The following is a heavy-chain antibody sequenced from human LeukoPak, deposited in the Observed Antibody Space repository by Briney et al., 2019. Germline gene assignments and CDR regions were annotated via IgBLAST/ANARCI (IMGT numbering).Heavy chain of an antibody. Sequence: GGSLRLSCAASGFTFSSYAMHWVRQAPGKGLEWVAVISYDGSNKYYADSVKGRFTISRDNSKNTLYLQMNSLRAEDTAVYYCAKDPVRDIVLMVYALWGQGTLVTVSS. J-gene: IGHJ4*02. CDR1: GFTFSSYA. CDR3: AKDPVRDIVLMVYAL. CDR2: ISYDGSNK. V-gene: IGHV3-30*04. D-gene: IGHD2-8*01.